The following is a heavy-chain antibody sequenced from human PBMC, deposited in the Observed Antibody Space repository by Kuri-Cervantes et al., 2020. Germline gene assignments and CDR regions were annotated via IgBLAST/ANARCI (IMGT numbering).Heavy chain of an antibody. D-gene: IGHD3-22*01. CDR1: GFTFSSYW. V-gene: IGHV3-74*01. J-gene: IGHJ6*02. CDR3: ARGFGPYDSSGDYFSYYYGMAV. CDR2: INSDGSST. Sequence: GESLKISGAASGFTFSSYWMHWVRRAPGKGLVWVSRINSDGSSTSYADSVKGRFIISRDNAKNSLYLQMNSLRAEETAVYFCARGFGPYDSSGDYFSYYYGMAVWGQGTTVTVSS.